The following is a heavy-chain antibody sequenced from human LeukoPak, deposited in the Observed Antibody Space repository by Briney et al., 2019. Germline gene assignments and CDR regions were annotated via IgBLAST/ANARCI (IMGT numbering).Heavy chain of an antibody. CDR1: GGSISSYY. CDR2: IYYSGST. D-gene: IGHD6-13*01. J-gene: IGHJ5*02. Sequence: SETLSLTCTVSGGSISSYYWSWIRQPPGKALEWIGYIYYSGSTNYNPSLKSRVTISVDTSKNQFSLKLSSVTAADAAVYYCARDQVTTIAAAGTGWFDPWGQGTLVTVSS. CDR3: ARDQVTTIAAAGTGWFDP. V-gene: IGHV4-59*01.